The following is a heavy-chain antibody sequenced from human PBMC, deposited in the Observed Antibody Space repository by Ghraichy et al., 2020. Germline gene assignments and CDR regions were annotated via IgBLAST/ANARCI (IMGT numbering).Heavy chain of an antibody. V-gene: IGHV3-23*01. CDR1: GFTFSSYA. J-gene: IGHJ4*02. CDR2: ISGSGGST. D-gene: IGHD3-3*01. Sequence: GVLRLSCAASGFTFSSYAMSWVRQAPGKGLEWVSAISGSGGSTYYADSVKGRFTISRDNSKNTLYLQMNSLRAEDTAVYYCAKGDFWSGYGFDYWGQGTLVTVSS. CDR3: AKGDFWSGYGFDY.